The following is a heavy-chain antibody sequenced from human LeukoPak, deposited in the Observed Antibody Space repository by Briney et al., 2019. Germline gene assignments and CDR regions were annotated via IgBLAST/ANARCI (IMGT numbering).Heavy chain of an antibody. V-gene: IGHV3-21*06. D-gene: IGHD3-9*01. CDR1: GFTFSTYN. CDR3: ARGHYDILTASYKWTPDY. Sequence: GGSLRLSGAASGFTFSTYNMNWVRQAPGKGLEWVSSITSGGTYTYYAYSVKGRFTTSRDNAKNSLSLQLSSLRAEDTAVYYCARGHYDILTASYKWTPDYWGQGILVTVSS. CDR2: ITSGGTYT. J-gene: IGHJ4*02.